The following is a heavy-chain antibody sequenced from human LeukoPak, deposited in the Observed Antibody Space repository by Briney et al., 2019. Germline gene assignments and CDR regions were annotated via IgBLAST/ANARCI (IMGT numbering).Heavy chain of an antibody. Sequence: PSETLSLTCTVSGGSISSYYWSWIRQPARKGLEWIGRIYTSGSTNYNPSLKSRVTMSVDTSKNQFSLKLSSVTAADTAVYYCARDYSGYDYDGPLDYWGQGTLVTVSS. V-gene: IGHV4-4*07. J-gene: IGHJ4*02. CDR2: IYTSGST. D-gene: IGHD5-12*01. CDR1: GGSISSYY. CDR3: ARDYSGYDYDGPLDY.